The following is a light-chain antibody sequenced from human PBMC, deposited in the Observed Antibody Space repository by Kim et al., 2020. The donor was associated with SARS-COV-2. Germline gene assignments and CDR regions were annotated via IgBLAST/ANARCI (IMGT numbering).Light chain of an antibody. J-gene: IGLJ1*01. Sequence: QSITISCSGTSGDISNSNIVSWYQHHSGEAPRLIIYDVRDRPSGVSARFSGSKSANMASLTISGLRSEDEADYYCCSTSNTLDYVFGSGTKVTVL. CDR3: CSTSNTLDYV. CDR2: DVR. CDR1: SGDISNSNI. V-gene: IGLV2-14*03.